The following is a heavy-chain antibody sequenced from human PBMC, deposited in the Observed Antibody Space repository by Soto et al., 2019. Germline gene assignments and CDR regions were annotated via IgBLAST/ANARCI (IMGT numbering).Heavy chain of an antibody. CDR3: AKDLHGGFDY. D-gene: IGHD4-17*01. V-gene: IGHV3-30*18. Sequence: QVQLVESGGGVVQPGRSLRLSCAASGFTFSSYGMHWVRQAPGKGLEWVAVISYDGSNKYYADSVKGRFTISRDNSKNTLYLQLNSLRAEATAVYYCAKDLHGGFDYWGQGTLVTVSS. CDR2: ISYDGSNK. CDR1: GFTFSSYG. J-gene: IGHJ4*02.